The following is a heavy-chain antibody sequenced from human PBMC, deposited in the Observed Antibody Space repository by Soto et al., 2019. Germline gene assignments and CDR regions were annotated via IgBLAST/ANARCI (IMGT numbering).Heavy chain of an antibody. CDR3: ARGGEQQNDAFDI. Sequence: SVKVSCKASGGTFSSYAISWVRQAPGQGLEWMGGIIPIFGTANYAQKFQGRVTITADESTSTAYMELSSLRSEDTAVYYCARGGEQQNDAFDIWRQGTMVTVSS. CDR2: IIPIFGTA. CDR1: GGTFSSYA. D-gene: IGHD6-13*01. V-gene: IGHV1-69*13. J-gene: IGHJ3*02.